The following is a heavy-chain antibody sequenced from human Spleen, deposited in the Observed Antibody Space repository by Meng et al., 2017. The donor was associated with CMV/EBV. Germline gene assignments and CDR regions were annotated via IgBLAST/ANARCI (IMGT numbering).Heavy chain of an antibody. Sequence: GESLKISCAASGFTFSGSAMHWVRQASGKGLEWVGRIRSKANSYATAYAASVKGRFTISRDDSKNTAYLQMNSLKTEDTAVYYCTRQALYYDFWSGYQPNDYYGMDVWGQGTTVTVSS. CDR2: IRSKANSYAT. CDR3: TRQALYYDFWSGYQPNDYYGMDV. CDR1: GFTFSGSA. D-gene: IGHD3-3*01. J-gene: IGHJ6*02. V-gene: IGHV3-73*01.